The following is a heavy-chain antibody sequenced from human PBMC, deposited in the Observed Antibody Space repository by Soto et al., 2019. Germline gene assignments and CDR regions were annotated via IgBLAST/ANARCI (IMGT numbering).Heavy chain of an antibody. V-gene: IGHV4-30-2*01. CDR3: ASRLVYGSGSSLHSYYYYYGMDV. CDR2: IYHSGST. D-gene: IGHD3-10*01. Sequence: SETLSLTCAVSGGSISSGGYSWSWIRQPPGKGLEWIGYIYHSGSTYYNPSLKSRVTISVDTSKNQFSLKLSSGTAADTAVYYCASRLVYGSGSSLHSYYYYYGMDVWGQGTTVTVSS. J-gene: IGHJ6*02. CDR1: GGSISSGGYS.